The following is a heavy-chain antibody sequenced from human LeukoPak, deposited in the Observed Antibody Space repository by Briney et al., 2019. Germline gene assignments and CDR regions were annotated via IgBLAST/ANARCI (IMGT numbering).Heavy chain of an antibody. J-gene: IGHJ4*02. CDR3: ARLDTSSYPSGAAY. CDR2: IKHDGSER. D-gene: IGHD3-10*01. Sequence: GGSLRLSCAASGFTFTRYWMTWVRQAPGKGLEWVANIKHDGSERDYVDSVKGRFTISRDNAKNSLYLQMDNLRAEDTALYYCARLDTSSYPSGAAYWGQGTLVTVSS. V-gene: IGHV3-7*01. CDR1: GFTFTRYW.